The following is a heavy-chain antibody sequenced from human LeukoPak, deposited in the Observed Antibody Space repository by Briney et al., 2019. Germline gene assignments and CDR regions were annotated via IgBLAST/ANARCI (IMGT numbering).Heavy chain of an antibody. J-gene: IGHJ4*02. V-gene: IGHV4-4*02. CDR1: GGSISSTNW. Sequence: PSETLSLTRGVSGGSISSTNWWTWIRQPPGKGLEWIGEVHLDGRTNYNPSLESRLTMSVDLSENHISLKLTSVTAADTAVYYCAREGGFYRPLDYTGQGTLVTVSS. D-gene: IGHD3-3*01. CDR3: AREGGFYRPLDY. CDR2: VHLDGRT.